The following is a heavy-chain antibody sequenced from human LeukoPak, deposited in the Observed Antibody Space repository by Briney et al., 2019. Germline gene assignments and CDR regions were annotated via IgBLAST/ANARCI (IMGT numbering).Heavy chain of an antibody. CDR3: ARYSSSWTTYYFDY. CDR1: GGSISSSTYY. Sequence: PSETLSLTCTVSGGSISSSTYYWGWIRQPPGKGLEWIGNIYYSGSTYYNPSLKSRVTISVDTSKNQFSLKLSSVTAADTAVYYCARYSSSWTTYYFDYWGQGTLVTVSS. V-gene: IGHV4-39*07. CDR2: IYYSGST. J-gene: IGHJ4*02. D-gene: IGHD6-13*01.